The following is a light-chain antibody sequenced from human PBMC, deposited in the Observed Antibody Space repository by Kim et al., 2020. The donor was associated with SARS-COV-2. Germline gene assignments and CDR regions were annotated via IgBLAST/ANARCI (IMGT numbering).Light chain of an antibody. V-gene: IGKV3-11*01. CDR2: ETS. CDR1: QSVGNA. CDR3: QQSNDWPLT. Sequence: LSPGERATLSSGARQSVGNALAWFQQKTVQAPRLRTFETSHRETGIPARFSGSGSGTGFTFTISRPEPEEFAVYYCQQSNDWPLTFGGGSKVDIK. J-gene: IGKJ4*01.